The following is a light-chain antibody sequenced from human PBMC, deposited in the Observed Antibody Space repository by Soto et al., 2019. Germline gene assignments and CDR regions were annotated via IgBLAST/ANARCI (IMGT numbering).Light chain of an antibody. CDR3: SSFTNNNTPHVV. V-gene: IGLV2-14*01. J-gene: IGLJ2*01. Sequence: QSGLTQPASVSGSPGQSITISCTGTDSDVGGYNYVSWYQQHPGKAPKLMIYGVYNRPSGVSNRFSGSKSGNTASLTISGLQAEDEADYYCSSFTNNNTPHVVFGGGTKLTVL. CDR2: GVY. CDR1: DSDVGGYNY.